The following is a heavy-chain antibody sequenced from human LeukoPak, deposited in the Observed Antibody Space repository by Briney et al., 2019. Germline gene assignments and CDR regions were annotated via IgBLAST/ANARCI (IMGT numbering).Heavy chain of an antibody. J-gene: IGHJ4*02. CDR2: IVYSGTT. Sequence: YQGWVHQPPRKWQEWIGSIVYSGTTHYDPSLKSRVTISVDTSKSQFSLRLSSVTAADTAIYYCARDFGDHRIDYWGQGTLVTVSS. V-gene: IGHV4-39*01. CDR3: ARDFGDHRIDY. D-gene: IGHD4-17*01. CDR1: Y.